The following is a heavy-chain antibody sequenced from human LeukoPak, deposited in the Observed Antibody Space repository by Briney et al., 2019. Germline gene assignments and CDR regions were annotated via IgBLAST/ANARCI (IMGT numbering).Heavy chain of an antibody. D-gene: IGHD2-15*01. CDR1: GFTFSSYW. CDR2: IKQDGSEK. V-gene: IGHV3-7*01. J-gene: IGHJ6*03. Sequence: PGGSLRLSCAASGFTFSSYWMSWVRQAPGKGLEWVANIKQDGSEKYYVDSVKGRFTISRDNAKNSLYLQMNSLRAEDTAVYYCARVMVVAVNYYYYYYYMDVWGKGTTVTVSS. CDR3: ARVMVVAVNYYYYYYYMDV.